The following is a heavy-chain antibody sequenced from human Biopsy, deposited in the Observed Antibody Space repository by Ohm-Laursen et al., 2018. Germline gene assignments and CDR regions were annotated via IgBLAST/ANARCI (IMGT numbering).Heavy chain of an antibody. Sequence: SQTLSLTCTVSGVSITAYYWSWIRQPPGKGLECIGNIHHSGSTNYNPSLKSRLTISVDTSKNQFSLKLSSVTAADTAVYYCAIMDCSGGSCHYYSYGMDVWGQGTTVTVSS. D-gene: IGHD2-15*01. CDR2: IHHSGST. CDR3: AIMDCSGGSCHYYSYGMDV. CDR1: GVSITAYY. V-gene: IGHV4-4*09. J-gene: IGHJ6*02.